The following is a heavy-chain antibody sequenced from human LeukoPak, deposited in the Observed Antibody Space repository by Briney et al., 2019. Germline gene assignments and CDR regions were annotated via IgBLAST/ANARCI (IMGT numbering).Heavy chain of an antibody. CDR1: GVSISSDNW. J-gene: IGHJ3*02. Sequence: PSGTLSLTCAVSGVSISSDNWWSWVRQPPGEGLEWIGQIHHSGSTNYNPSLKSRDTISVDKSKNPFSLNLSSVTAADTAVYYCARDAYGDEEDDAFDIWGQGTMVTVSS. D-gene: IGHD4-17*01. CDR3: ARDAYGDEEDDAFDI. CDR2: IHHSGST. V-gene: IGHV4-4*02.